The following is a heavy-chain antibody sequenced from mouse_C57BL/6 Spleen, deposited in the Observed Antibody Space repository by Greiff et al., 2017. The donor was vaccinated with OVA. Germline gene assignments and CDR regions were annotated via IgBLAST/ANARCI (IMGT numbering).Heavy chain of an antibody. CDR3: TRGGNYDYESWFAY. J-gene: IGHJ3*01. CDR2: IRNKANNHAT. V-gene: IGHV6-6*01. D-gene: IGHD2-4*01. Sequence: EESGGGLVQPGGSMKLSCAASGFTFSDAWMDWVRQSPEKGLEWVAEIRNKANNHATYYAESVKGRFTISRYDSKSSVYLQMNSLRAEDTGIYYCTRGGNYDYESWFAYWGQGTLVTVSA. CDR1: GFTFSDAW.